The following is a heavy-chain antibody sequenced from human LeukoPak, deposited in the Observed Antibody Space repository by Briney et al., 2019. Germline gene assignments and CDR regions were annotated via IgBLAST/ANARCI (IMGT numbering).Heavy chain of an antibody. CDR2: INTVSGNT. CDR3: ARHYGGNSGLDS. V-gene: IGHV1-3*04. CDR1: GYTFTNYA. Sequence: ASVKVSCKASGYTFTNYAMHWVRQAPGQRLEWMGWINTVSGNTESSQTFQGRVTITRDTSASTAYMELGSLTSEDTAVFYCARHYGGNSGLDSWGQGTLVTVSS. D-gene: IGHD4-23*01. J-gene: IGHJ4*02.